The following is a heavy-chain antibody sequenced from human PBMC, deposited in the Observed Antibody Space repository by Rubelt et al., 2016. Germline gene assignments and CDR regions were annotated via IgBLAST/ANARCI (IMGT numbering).Heavy chain of an antibody. J-gene: IGHJ6*02. CDR2: IYYSGST. CDR3: ARGFTVTTYGYYGMDV. Sequence: TVSGGSISSSSYYWGWIRRPPGKGPEWIGSIYYSGSTYYNPSLKSRVTISVDTSKNQFSLKLSSVTAADTAVYYCARGFTVTTYGYYGMDVWGQGTTVTVSS. V-gene: IGHV4-39*07. D-gene: IGHD4-17*01. CDR1: GGSISSSSYY.